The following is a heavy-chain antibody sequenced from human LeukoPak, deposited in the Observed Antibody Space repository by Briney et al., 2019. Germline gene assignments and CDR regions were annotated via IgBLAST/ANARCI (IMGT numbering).Heavy chain of an antibody. CDR3: ASEVIAAAGLEGNY. CDR1: GFTFDDYG. CDR2: INWNGGST. J-gene: IGHJ4*02. V-gene: IGHV3-20*04. Sequence: GGSLRLSCAASGFTFDDYGMSWVRQAPGKGLEWVSGINWNGGSTGYADSVKGRFTISRDNAKNSLYLQMNSLRAEDTALYYCASEVIAAAGLEGNYWGQGTLVTVSS. D-gene: IGHD6-13*01.